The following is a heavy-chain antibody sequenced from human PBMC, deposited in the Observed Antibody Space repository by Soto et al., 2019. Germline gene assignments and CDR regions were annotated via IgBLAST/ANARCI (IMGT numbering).Heavy chain of an antibody. J-gene: IGHJ5*01. Sequence: HPGGSLRLSCAASGFTFSSYEMNWVRQAPGKGLEWVSYMSSSGRSIYYADSVKGRFTISRDNAKYSLYLQMNSLRVEDTAVYYCARDRGEGSALSPNWFDSWGQGTLVTVSS. CDR3: ARDRGEGSALSPNWFDS. V-gene: IGHV3-48*03. CDR2: MSSSGRSI. CDR1: GFTFSSYE. D-gene: IGHD3-10*01.